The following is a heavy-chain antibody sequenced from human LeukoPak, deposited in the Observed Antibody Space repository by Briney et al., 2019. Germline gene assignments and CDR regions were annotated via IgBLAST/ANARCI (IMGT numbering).Heavy chain of an antibody. V-gene: IGHV3-23*01. J-gene: IGHJ4*02. CDR3: AKLWDRSIAAPIDD. Sequence: GGSLRLSCAASGFTFSIYAMSWVRQAPGKGLAWVSGLNEDGGYTYYADSVKGRFTISRDNSENTLYLQMSSLRAEDTAIYYCAKLWDRSIAAPIDDWGQGTLVTVSS. CDR1: GFTFSIYA. CDR2: LNEDGGYT. D-gene: IGHD6-6*01.